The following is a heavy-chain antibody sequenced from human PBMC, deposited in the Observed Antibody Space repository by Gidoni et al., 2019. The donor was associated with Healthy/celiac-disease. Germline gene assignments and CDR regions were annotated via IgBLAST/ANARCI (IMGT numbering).Heavy chain of an antibody. D-gene: IGHD3-10*01. Sequence: QVQLVQAGAEGKKPGASVKVSCKASGYTFTGYYMHWVRQAPGQGLEWMGWINPNSGGTNYAQKFQGRVTMTRDTSISTAYMELSRLRSDDTAVYYCARGKTYYYGSGSPYGMDVWGQGTTVTVSS. CDR1: GYTFTGYY. V-gene: IGHV1-2*02. CDR3: ARGKTYYYGSGSPYGMDV. J-gene: IGHJ6*02. CDR2: INPNSGGT.